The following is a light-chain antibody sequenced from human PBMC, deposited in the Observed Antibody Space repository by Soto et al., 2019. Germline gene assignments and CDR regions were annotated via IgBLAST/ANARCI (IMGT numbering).Light chain of an antibody. CDR2: GAS. V-gene: IGKV3-20*01. CDR3: QQYGSSPNT. J-gene: IGKJ2*01. Sequence: EIVLTQSPGTLSLSPGERATLSCRASQSVSSSYLAWYQQKPGQAPRLLIYGASSRATGIPDRFSGSGSGTDFTFTISRREPEDCEVYYCQQYGSSPNTFGQGTKLEIK. CDR1: QSVSSSY.